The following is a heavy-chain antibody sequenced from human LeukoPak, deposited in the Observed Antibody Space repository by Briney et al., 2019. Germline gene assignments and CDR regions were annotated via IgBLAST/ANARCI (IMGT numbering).Heavy chain of an antibody. CDR2: INPNSGNT. CDR3: AGAVRGVTGKYYFDY. J-gene: IGHJ4*02. D-gene: IGHD3-10*01. V-gene: IGHV1-18*04. Sequence: ASVKVSCKASGYTFTGYYMHWVRQAPGRGLEWMGWINPNSGNTNYAQKLQGRVTMTTDTSTSTAYMELRSLRSDDTAVYYCAGAVRGVTGKYYFDYWGQGTLVTVSS. CDR1: GYTFTGYY.